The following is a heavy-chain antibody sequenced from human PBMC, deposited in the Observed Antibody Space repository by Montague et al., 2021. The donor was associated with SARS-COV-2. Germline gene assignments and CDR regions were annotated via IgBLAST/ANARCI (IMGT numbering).Heavy chain of an antibody. CDR1: GGSISSYY. J-gene: IGHJ3*02. D-gene: IGHD2-2*01. V-gene: IGHV4-59*01. Sequence: SETLSLTCTVSGGSISSYYWSWIRQPPGKGLEWIGYMYYSGSTNYNPSLKSRVTISVDTSKNQFSLKLSSMTAADTAVYYCARGGRGYCSSTSCQSAFDIWGQGTMVTVSS. CDR3: ARGGRGYCSSTSCQSAFDI. CDR2: MYYSGST.